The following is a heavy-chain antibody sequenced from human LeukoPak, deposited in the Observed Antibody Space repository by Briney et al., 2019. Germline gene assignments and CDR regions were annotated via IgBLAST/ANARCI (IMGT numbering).Heavy chain of an antibody. CDR1: GGSFSGYY. V-gene: IGHV4-34*01. CDR2: INHSGST. CDR3: ARGLRDY. Sequence: SETLSITCAVYGGSFSGYYWSWIRQPPGKGLEWIGEINHSGSTNYNPSLKSRVTISVDTSKNQFSLKLSSVTAADTAVYYCARGLRDYWGQGTLVTVSS. J-gene: IGHJ4*02.